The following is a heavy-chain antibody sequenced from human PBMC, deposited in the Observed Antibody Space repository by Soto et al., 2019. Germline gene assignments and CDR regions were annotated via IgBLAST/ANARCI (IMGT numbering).Heavy chain of an antibody. Sequence: GGSLRLSCAASGFTFSSYSMNWVRQAPGKGLEWVSSISSSSSYIYYADSVKGRFTISRDNAKNSLYLQMNSLRAEDTAVYYCASIGATVTTGYYYYGMDVWGQGTTVTRLL. CDR2: ISSSSSYI. D-gene: IGHD4-17*01. V-gene: IGHV3-21*01. J-gene: IGHJ6*02. CDR3: ASIGATVTTGYYYYGMDV. CDR1: GFTFSSYS.